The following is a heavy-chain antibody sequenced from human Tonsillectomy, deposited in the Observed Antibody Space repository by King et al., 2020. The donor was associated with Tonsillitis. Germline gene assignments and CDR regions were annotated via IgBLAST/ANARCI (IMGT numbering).Heavy chain of an antibody. J-gene: IGHJ1*01. Sequence: VQLVESGGHLVQPGGSLTLSCAASGFTFSSYALSWVRQVPGKGLEWVSFIDDSGLTTYYADSVKGRFTISRDNSKNTLNLQMSNLRAEDTAVYYCAKDSVKYCGGDCSVPTPFLYWGQGTLVTVSS. CDR1: GFTFSSYA. V-gene: IGHV3-23*04. CDR2: IDDSGLTT. D-gene: IGHD2-21*02. CDR3: AKDSVKYCGGDCSVPTPFLY.